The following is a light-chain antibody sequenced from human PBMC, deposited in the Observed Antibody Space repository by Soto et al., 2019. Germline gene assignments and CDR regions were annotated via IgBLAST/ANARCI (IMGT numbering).Light chain of an antibody. Sequence: QCVLTQAPSGSGAPGQRVTISCTGSSSNIGAGYDVHWYQQLPGTAPKLLIYGNSNRPSGVPDRFSGSKSGTSVSLAITGLQAEDEADYYCQTYDTSLSGYVFGTGTKLTVL. V-gene: IGLV1-40*01. CDR1: SSNIGAGYD. J-gene: IGLJ1*01. CDR3: QTYDTSLSGYV. CDR2: GNS.